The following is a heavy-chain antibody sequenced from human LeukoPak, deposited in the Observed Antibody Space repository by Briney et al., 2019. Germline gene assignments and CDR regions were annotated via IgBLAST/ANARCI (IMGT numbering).Heavy chain of an antibody. D-gene: IGHD3-10*01. CDR1: GYSFTSYW. V-gene: IGHV5-51*01. CDR3: ARHLSSNMVRGAIGDY. CDR2: IYPGDFDT. Sequence: GESLKISCKGSGYSFTSYWIGWVRQMPGKGLEWMGIIYPGDFDTRYSPSFQGQVTISADKSTSTAYLQWSSLKASDTAMYYCARHLSSNMVRGAIGDYWGQGTLVTVSS. J-gene: IGHJ4*02.